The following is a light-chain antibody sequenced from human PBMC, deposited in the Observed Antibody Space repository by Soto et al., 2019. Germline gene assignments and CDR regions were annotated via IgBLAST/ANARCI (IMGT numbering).Light chain of an antibody. CDR2: DVN. Sequence: QSVLTQPASVSGSPGQSITISCTGTSSDVGAYNYVSWYQHHPDKAPKLIIYDVNNRPSGVSKRFSGSKSGNTASLTISGLQDEDEADYYCSSFAGSSTFEVFGTGTKLTVL. CDR3: SSFAGSSTFEV. CDR1: SSDVGAYNY. J-gene: IGLJ1*01. V-gene: IGLV2-14*01.